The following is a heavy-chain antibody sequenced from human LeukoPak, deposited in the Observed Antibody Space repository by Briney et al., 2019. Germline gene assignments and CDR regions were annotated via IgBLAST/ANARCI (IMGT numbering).Heavy chain of an antibody. CDR3: AKESAYCGSDCRSLSDY. D-gene: IGHD2-21*02. V-gene: IGHV1-69*13. CDR2: IIPIFGTA. Sequence: ASVKVSCKASGGTFSSYAISWVRQAPGQGLEWMGGIIPIFGTANYAQKFQGRVTITADESTSTAYMELSSLRAEDTAVYYCAKESAYCGSDCRSLSDYWGQGTLVTVSS. J-gene: IGHJ4*02. CDR1: GGTFSSYA.